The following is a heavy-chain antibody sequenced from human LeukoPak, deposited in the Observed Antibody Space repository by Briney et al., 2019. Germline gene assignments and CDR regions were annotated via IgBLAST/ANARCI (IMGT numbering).Heavy chain of an antibody. V-gene: IGHV1-18*01. CDR2: ISAYNGNT. Sequence: ASVKVSCKASGYTFTSYGISWVRQAPGQGLEWMGWISAYNGNTNYAQKLQGRVTMTTDTSTSTAYMELRSLRSDDTAVYYCAIRTPRTIFGVVISYFDYWGQGTLVTVSS. CDR3: AIRTPRTIFGVVISYFDY. CDR1: GYTFTSYG. D-gene: IGHD3-3*01. J-gene: IGHJ4*02.